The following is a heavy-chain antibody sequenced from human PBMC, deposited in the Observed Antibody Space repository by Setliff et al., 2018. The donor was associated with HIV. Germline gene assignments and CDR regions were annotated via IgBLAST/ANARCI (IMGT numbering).Heavy chain of an antibody. CDR2: ISATGTTV. CDR3: VRDQLRWPERWDFDF. V-gene: IGHV3-48*01. J-gene: IGHJ4*02. CDR1: GFVFTDHS. Sequence: GGSLRLSCAASGFVFTDHSLHWVRQAPGEGLEWISYISATGTTVSYADSVRGRFIISRDSVRDEVYLQMKSLRVDDTALYYCVRDQLRWPERWDFDFWGQGTLVTVSS. D-gene: IGHD1-26*01.